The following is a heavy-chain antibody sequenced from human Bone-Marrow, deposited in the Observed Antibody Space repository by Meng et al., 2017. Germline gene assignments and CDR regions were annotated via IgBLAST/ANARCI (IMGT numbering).Heavy chain of an antibody. CDR3: ARDISSSGYYYGGY. CDR1: GGSISSGSYY. J-gene: IGHJ4*02. CDR2: IYTSGRT. Sequence: LRLSCTVSGGSISSGSYYWSWIRQPAGKGLEWIGRIYTSGRTNYNPSLKSRVTMSVETSKNQFSLKLSSVTAADTAMYYCARDISSSGYYYGGYWGQGTLVTVSS. V-gene: IGHV4-61*02. D-gene: IGHD3-22*01.